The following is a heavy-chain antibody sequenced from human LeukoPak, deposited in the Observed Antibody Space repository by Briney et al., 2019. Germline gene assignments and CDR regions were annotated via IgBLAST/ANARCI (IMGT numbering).Heavy chain of an antibody. CDR1: GYTFTGYY. D-gene: IGHD3-22*01. J-gene: IGHJ6*02. V-gene: IGHV1-2*02. CDR3: ARAATYYYDSSGSYGMDV. Sequence: ASVKVSCKASGYTFTGYYMHWVRQAPGQGLEWMGWINPNSGGTNYAQKFQGRVTMTRDTSISTAYMELSRLRSDDTAEYYCARAATYYYDSSGSYGMDVWGQGTTVTVSS. CDR2: INPNSGGT.